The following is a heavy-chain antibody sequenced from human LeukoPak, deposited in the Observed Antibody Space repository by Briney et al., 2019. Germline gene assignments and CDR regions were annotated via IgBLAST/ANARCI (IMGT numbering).Heavy chain of an antibody. J-gene: IGHJ3*02. Sequence: GGSLRLSCAASGFTFSDYYINWIRQAPGKGLEWVSYISGGSTYTKYADSVKGRFTISRDNAKNSLYLQMNSLRAEDTAVYYCARGCHDAFDIWGQGTMVTVSS. CDR3: ARGCHDAFDI. CDR1: GFTFSDYY. CDR2: ISGGSTYT. V-gene: IGHV3-11*06.